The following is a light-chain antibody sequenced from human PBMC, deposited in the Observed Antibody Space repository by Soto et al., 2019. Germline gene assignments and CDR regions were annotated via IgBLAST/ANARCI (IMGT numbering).Light chain of an antibody. Sequence: EIVLTQSPGTLSLSPGERATLSCRASQSVSSSYLAWYQQKPGQAPRLLIYGASSRATGIPDRFSGSGSGTDFTLTISGLEPEDFAVYYCQHFGNSPRTFGQGTKVDIK. V-gene: IGKV3-20*01. CDR3: QHFGNSPRT. J-gene: IGKJ1*01. CDR2: GAS. CDR1: QSVSSSY.